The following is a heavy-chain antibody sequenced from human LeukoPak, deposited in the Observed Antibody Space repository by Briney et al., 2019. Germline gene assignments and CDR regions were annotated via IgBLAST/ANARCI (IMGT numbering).Heavy chain of an antibody. CDR1: EFTFSSYA. V-gene: IGHV3-23*01. CDR2: ISDSGGST. D-gene: IGHD2-2*01. Sequence: PGGSLRLSCAASEFTFSSYAMSWLRQAPGKGLEWVSAISDSGGSTYYADSVKGRFTVSRDNSKNTMYLQMNSLRAADTAVYYCAKDRRACSSSSCYYRFDYWGQGTLVTVSS. CDR3: AKDRRACSSSSCYYRFDY. J-gene: IGHJ4*02.